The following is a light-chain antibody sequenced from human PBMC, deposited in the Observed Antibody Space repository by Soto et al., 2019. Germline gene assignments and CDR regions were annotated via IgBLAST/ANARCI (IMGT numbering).Light chain of an antibody. J-gene: IGKJ1*01. CDR2: GAS. Sequence: EIVMTQSPATLSVSPGERATLSCRASQSVRSNLAWYQQKPGQAPRLLIYGASTRAIGIPTRFSGSGSGTEFTLTISSLQSEDFALYYCQQYNNWPPWTFGQGTKVEIK. CDR3: QQYNNWPPWT. V-gene: IGKV3-15*01. CDR1: QSVRSN.